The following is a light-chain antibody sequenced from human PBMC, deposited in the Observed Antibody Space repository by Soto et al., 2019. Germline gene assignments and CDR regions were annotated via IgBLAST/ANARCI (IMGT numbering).Light chain of an antibody. CDR2: WAS. J-gene: IGKJ5*01. CDR1: QSVLYSSNNKNY. Sequence: DIVLTQSPDSLAVSLGERATINCKSSQSVLYSSNNKNYLAWYQQKPGQPPKLLIYWASTRESGVPDRFSGSGSGTGFTLTISSLQAEDVAVYYCHQYYSTPITFGQGTRLEIK. CDR3: HQYYSTPIT. V-gene: IGKV4-1*01.